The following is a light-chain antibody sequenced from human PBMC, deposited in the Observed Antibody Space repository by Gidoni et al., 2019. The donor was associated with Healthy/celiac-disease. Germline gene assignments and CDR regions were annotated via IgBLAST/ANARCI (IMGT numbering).Light chain of an antibody. CDR1: QSVSSSY. CDR2: GAS. CDR3: QQYGSSLIT. Sequence: IVLTPSPGTLSLSPGERATLSCRASQSVSSSYLAWYQQKPGQAPRLLIYGASSRATGIPDRFSGSGSGTDFTLTISRLEPEDFAVYYCQQYGSSLITFGPGTKVDIK. V-gene: IGKV3-20*01. J-gene: IGKJ3*01.